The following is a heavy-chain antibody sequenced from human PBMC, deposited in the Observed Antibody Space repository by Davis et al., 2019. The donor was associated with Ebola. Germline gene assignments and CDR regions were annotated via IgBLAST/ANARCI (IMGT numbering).Heavy chain of an antibody. D-gene: IGHD3-3*01. CDR1: GFTFSGYS. Sequence: PGGSLRLSCAASGFTFSGYSMNWVRQAPGKGLEWVSSISGSSGYINYADSLKGRFTISRDNAKNSVYLQMNSLRAENTAVYYCARELTAYDLALAPWGQGTLVTVSS. CDR2: ISGSSGYI. CDR3: ARELTAYDLALAP. V-gene: IGHV3-21*01. J-gene: IGHJ5*02.